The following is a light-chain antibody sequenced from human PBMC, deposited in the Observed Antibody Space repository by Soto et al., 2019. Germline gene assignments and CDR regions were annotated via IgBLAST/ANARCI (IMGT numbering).Light chain of an antibody. CDR2: RNN. CDR3: QSFDSNLSGWV. V-gene: IGLV1-40*01. CDR1: SPNIGAAHD. Sequence: QSVLTQPPSVSGAPGQRVTISCTGNSPNIGAAHDVHWYQQPPGTAPKLLIFRNNNRASGVPGRFSGARSGTSASLAITGLQTGDEADYYCQSFDSNLSGWVFGGGTKLIVL. J-gene: IGLJ3*02.